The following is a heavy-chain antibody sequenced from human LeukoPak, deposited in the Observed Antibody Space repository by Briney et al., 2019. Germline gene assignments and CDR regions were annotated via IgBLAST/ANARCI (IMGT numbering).Heavy chain of an antibody. CDR2: LNAANGNS. D-gene: IGHD6-19*01. V-gene: IGHV1-3*01. CDR1: GYTLTSFA. J-gene: IGHJ6*02. Sequence: ASVKVSCKASGYTLTSFAMHWVRQAPGQRLEWMGRLNAANGNSQYSQKFQDRVTITRDSSANTAYMEFSSLRSEDSAVYYCARDGKHIAVPGVRYPMDVWGQGTTVTVS. CDR3: ARDGKHIAVPGVRYPMDV.